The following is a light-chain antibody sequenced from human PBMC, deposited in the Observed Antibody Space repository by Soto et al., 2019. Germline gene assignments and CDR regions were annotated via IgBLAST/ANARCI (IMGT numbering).Light chain of an antibody. CDR2: DAS. Sequence: EIVLTQSPGTLSLSPGERATLSCRASQSVSNNYLAWYQQKPGQAPRLLIYDASKRATGIPARFSGSGSGTDFTLTITTLEPEDFAVYFCQQRANWPPVTFGQGTKVDI. CDR3: QQRANWPPVT. CDR1: QSVSNNY. J-gene: IGKJ1*01. V-gene: IGKV3-11*01.